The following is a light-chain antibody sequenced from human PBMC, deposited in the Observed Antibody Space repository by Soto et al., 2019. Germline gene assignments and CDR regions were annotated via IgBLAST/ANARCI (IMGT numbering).Light chain of an antibody. CDR1: NSNIGSKY. Sequence: QSAVTQPASASGTPGQRVSISCSGSNSNIGSKYVYWYQQLPGTAPKLLMYRNNLRPSGVPDRFSGSKSGTSASLAISGLRSEDEADYSCAAGANNLGGPAFGGGTKLTVL. V-gene: IGLV1-47*01. CDR2: RNN. CDR3: AAGANNLGGPA. J-gene: IGLJ2*01.